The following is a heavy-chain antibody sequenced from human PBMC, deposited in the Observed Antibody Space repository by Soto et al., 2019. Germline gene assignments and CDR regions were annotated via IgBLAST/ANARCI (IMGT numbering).Heavy chain of an antibody. CDR2: ISSCRSTR. J-gene: IGHJ4*02. Sequence: QVKLVESGGGLVKPGGSLRLSCAASGFTFSDYYMSWIRQAPGQGLEWVSYISSCRSTRFYADSVKGRFTISRDNVKNSLYLQMNSLRAEDTAVYYCASGTHGACFVYWGQGIRVTVSS. D-gene: IGHD1-26*01. CDR3: ASGTHGACFVY. V-gene: IGHV3-11*01. CDR1: GFTFSDYY.